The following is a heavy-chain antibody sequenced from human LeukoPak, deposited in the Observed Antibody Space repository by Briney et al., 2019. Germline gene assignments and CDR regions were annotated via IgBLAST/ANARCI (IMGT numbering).Heavy chain of an antibody. CDR1: GYTFTSYG. CDR3: ARVKWAIAAAGTCYFEY. Sequence: ASVKVSCKASGYTFTSYGISWVRQAPGQGLEWMGWISAYNGNTNYAQKLQGRVTMNTDTSTSTAYMEPRRLRSGGKAVYYCARVKWAIAAAGTCYFEYWGQGTLVTVSS. CDR2: ISAYNGNT. V-gene: IGHV1-18*01. D-gene: IGHD6-13*01. J-gene: IGHJ4*02.